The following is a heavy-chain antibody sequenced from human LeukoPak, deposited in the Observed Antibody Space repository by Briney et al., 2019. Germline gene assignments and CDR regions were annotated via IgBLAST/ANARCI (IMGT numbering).Heavy chain of an antibody. CDR1: GYTFTGYY. CDR3: ARVRRDGYNFRVPFDY. D-gene: IGHD5-12*01. J-gene: IGHJ4*02. CDR2: INPNSGGT. V-gene: IGHV1-2*02. Sequence: ASVKVSCKASGYTFTGYYMHWVRQAPGQGLEWMGWINPNSGGTNYAQKFQGRVTMTRDTSISTAYMELSRLRSDDTAVYYCARVRRDGYNFRVPFDYWGQGTLVTVSS.